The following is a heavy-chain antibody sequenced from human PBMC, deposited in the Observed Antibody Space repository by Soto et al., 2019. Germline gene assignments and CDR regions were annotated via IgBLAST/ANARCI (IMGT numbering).Heavy chain of an antibody. CDR2: ISSSGSTI. CDR3: ARDYDSGGTTAFDI. CDR1: GFAFSSYE. D-gene: IGHD2-15*01. J-gene: IGHJ3*02. Sequence: GGSLRLSCAASGFAFSSYEMNWVRQAPGKGLEWVSYISSSGSTIYYADSVKGRFTISRDNAKNSLYLQMNSLRAEDTAVYYCARDYDSGGTTAFDIWGQGTMVTVSS. V-gene: IGHV3-48*03.